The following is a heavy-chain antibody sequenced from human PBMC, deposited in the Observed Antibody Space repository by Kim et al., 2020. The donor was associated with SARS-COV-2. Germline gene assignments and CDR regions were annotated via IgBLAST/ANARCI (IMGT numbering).Heavy chain of an antibody. D-gene: IGHD1-26*01. CDR2: ISYDGSHT. CDR3: AKSCSGSCYGYDY. J-gene: IGHJ4*02. Sequence: GGSLRLSCAASGFTFNTYGIHWVRQAPGRGLEWVTVISYDGSHTYYADSVKGRFTISRDNSKNTVYLEMNNLRIEDTAVYYCAKSCSGSCYGYDYWGQGTLVTVSS. V-gene: IGHV3-30*18. CDR1: GFTFNTYG.